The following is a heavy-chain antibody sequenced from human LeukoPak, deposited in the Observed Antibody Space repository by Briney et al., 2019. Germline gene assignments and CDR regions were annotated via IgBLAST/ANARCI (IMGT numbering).Heavy chain of an antibody. CDR2: IRYDGSNK. Sequence: GGSLRLSCAASGFTFSCYGMHWGRQAPGKGLEWVAFIRYDGSNKYYADSVKGRFTISRDNSKNTLYLQMNSLRAEDTAVYYCAKGYCSSTSCYALDYWGQGTLVTVSS. J-gene: IGHJ4*02. CDR1: GFTFSCYG. V-gene: IGHV3-30*02. D-gene: IGHD2-2*01. CDR3: AKGYCSSTSCYALDY.